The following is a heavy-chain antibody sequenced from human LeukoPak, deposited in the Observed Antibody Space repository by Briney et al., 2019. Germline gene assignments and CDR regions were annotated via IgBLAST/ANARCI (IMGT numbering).Heavy chain of an antibody. Sequence: GGSLRLSCAASGFTLSSYGMSWVRQAPGKGLEWDSYISSSGSTIYYADSVKGRFTISRDNAKNSLYLQMNSLRAEDTAVYYCARDYCSSTSCYPGFDPWGQGTLVTVSS. CDR2: ISSSGSTI. V-gene: IGHV3-48*04. CDR1: GFTLSSYG. CDR3: ARDYCSSTSCYPGFDP. D-gene: IGHD2-2*01. J-gene: IGHJ5*02.